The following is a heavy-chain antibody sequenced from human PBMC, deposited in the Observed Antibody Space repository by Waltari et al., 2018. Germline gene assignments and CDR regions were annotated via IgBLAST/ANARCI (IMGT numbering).Heavy chain of an antibody. Sequence: EVQLLESGGGLVQPGGSLRLSCAASGFTCRSYAMGWVRQAPGKGLEWVSAISGSGGSTYYADSVKGRFTISRDNSKNTLYLQMNSLRAEDTAVYYCAKGPKWELLPEPYFDYWGQGTLVTVSS. CDR2: ISGSGGST. D-gene: IGHD1-26*01. V-gene: IGHV3-23*01. J-gene: IGHJ4*02. CDR1: GFTCRSYA. CDR3: AKGPKWELLPEPYFDY.